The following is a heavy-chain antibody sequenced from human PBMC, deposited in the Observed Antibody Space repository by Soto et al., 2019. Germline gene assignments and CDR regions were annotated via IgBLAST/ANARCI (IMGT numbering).Heavy chain of an antibody. D-gene: IGHD3-22*01. Sequence: SVKVSCKASGGTFSSYTISWVRQAPGQGLEWMGRIIPILGIANYAQKFQGRVTITADKSTSTAYMELSSLRSEDTAVYYCARRVTYYYDSSGYYDYWGQGTLVTVSS. V-gene: IGHV1-69*02. CDR3: ARRVTYYYDSSGYYDY. CDR1: GGTFSSYT. CDR2: IIPILGIA. J-gene: IGHJ4*02.